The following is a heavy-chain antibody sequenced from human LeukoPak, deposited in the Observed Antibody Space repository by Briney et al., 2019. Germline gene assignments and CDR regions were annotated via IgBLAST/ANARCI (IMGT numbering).Heavy chain of an antibody. Sequence: GGSLRLSCTASGFTFSSHWMSWVRQAPGKGLEWVANIKEDGSEDYYMDSVKGRFTIARDNAKNSLFLQMNSLEAEDTAVYFCARAYSWRQGTLVTVSS. CDR2: IKEDGSED. V-gene: IGHV3-7*03. CDR1: GFTFSSHW. J-gene: IGHJ4*02. CDR3: ARAYS.